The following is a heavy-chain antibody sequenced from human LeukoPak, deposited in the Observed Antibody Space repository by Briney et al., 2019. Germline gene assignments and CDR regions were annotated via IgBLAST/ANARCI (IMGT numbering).Heavy chain of an antibody. CDR1: GFTFSSYA. CDR2: ISGSGGST. D-gene: IGHD2-2*02. Sequence: PGGSLRLSCAASGFTFSSYAMSWVRQAPGKGLEWVSAISGSGGSTYYADSVKGRFTISRDNAKNSLYLQMNSLRAEDTAVYYCAREGGAYCSSTSCYTFDYWGQGTLVTVSS. J-gene: IGHJ4*02. V-gene: IGHV3-23*01. CDR3: AREGGAYCSSTSCYTFDY.